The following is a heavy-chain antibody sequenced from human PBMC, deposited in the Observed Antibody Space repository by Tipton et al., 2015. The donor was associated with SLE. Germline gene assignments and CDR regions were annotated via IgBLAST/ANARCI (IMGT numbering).Heavy chain of an antibody. CDR1: GGSISSGGYN. CDR2: IYYSGNT. CDR3: ARVRGSASSWYFDL. D-gene: IGHD6-6*01. V-gene: IGHV4-61*03. Sequence: TLSLTCTVSGGSISSGGYNWSWIRQPSGQGLEWIVYIYYSGNTNYNPSRKVRMTIAVDTSKNRFSLKLNSVTAADTAVYYWARVRGSASSWYFDLWGRGTVFTVSS. J-gene: IGHJ2*01.